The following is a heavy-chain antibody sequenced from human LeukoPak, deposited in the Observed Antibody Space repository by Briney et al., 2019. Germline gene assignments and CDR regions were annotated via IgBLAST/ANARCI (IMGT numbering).Heavy chain of an antibody. CDR1: GGSISSGGYY. CDR2: IYYSGST. Sequence: SETLSLTCTVSGGSISSGGYYWSWIRQHPGKGLEWIGYIYYSGSTYYNPSLKSRVTISVDTSKNQFSLKLSSVTAADTAVYYCATHGVYNWNDYAFDVWGQGTMVTVSS. J-gene: IGHJ3*01. V-gene: IGHV4-31*03. D-gene: IGHD1-1*01. CDR3: ATHGVYNWNDYAFDV.